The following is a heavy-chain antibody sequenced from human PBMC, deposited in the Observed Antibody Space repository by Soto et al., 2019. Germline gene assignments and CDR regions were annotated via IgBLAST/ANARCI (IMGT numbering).Heavy chain of an antibody. J-gene: IGHJ4*02. CDR3: ARGYTLFHY. Sequence: SETLSLTCTVSGGSISSSSYYWGWIRQPPGKGLEWIGSIYYSGSTYYNPSLKSRVTISVDTSKNQFSLKLSSVTAADTAVYYCARGYTLFHYWGQGTLVTISS. V-gene: IGHV4-39*01. D-gene: IGHD5-18*01. CDR1: GGSISSSSYY. CDR2: IYYSGST.